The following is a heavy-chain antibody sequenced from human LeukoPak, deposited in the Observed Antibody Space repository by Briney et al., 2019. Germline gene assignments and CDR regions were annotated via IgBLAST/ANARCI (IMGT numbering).Heavy chain of an antibody. CDR1: GGSIISYY. D-gene: IGHD6-19*01. CDR3: ARSLISVAGTLDA. CDR2: IYTSGST. Sequence: SETLSLTCTVSGGSIISYYWSWIRQPAGKGLEWIGRIYTSGSTNYNPSLKSRVTMSVDTSKNQFSLRLSSVTAADTAVYYCARSLISVAGTLDAWGEGTLVTVSS. V-gene: IGHV4-4*07. J-gene: IGHJ5*02.